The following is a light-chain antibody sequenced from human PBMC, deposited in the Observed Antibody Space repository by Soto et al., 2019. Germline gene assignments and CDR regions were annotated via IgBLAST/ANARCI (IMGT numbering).Light chain of an antibody. CDR3: QSADNSGVV. Sequence: SYELTQTPSGSVSPGQTATITCSGDELPKQFVFWYQQKPGQAPVLVIQKDTERPSGIPERFSGSTSGTLVTLTISGVQAEDEADYYCQSADNSGVVFGGGTQLTVL. CDR2: KDT. CDR1: ELPKQF. J-gene: IGLJ2*01. V-gene: IGLV3-25*02.